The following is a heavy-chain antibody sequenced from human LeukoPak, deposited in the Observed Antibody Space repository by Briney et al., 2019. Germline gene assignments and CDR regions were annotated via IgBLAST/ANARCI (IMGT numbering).Heavy chain of an antibody. D-gene: IGHD3-10*01. J-gene: IGHJ4*02. CDR2: ISGDGGST. CDR3: AKRGVVIRVILVGFHKQAYYFDS. Sequence: GGSLRLSCAASGFTFDDYAMHWVRQAPGKGLEWVSLISGDGGSTNYADSVKGRFTISRDNAKNTLYLQMNSLRAEDTAVYFCAKRGVVIRVILVGFHKQAYYFDSWGQGALVTVSS. V-gene: IGHV3-43*02. CDR1: GFTFDDYA.